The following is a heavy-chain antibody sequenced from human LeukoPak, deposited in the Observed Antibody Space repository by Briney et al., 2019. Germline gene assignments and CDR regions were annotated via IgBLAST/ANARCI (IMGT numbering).Heavy chain of an antibody. CDR2: IYHTGST. V-gene: IGHV4-59*08. Sequence: TSETLSLTCTVSGGSISSYCWSWIRQSPGKGLEWIGSIYHTGSTFYNPSLKSRLTISLDTSKNQFSLELTSVTAADTSIYYCAKRRDAFDIWGQGTMVTVSS. J-gene: IGHJ3*02. CDR1: GGSISSYC. CDR3: AKRRDAFDI.